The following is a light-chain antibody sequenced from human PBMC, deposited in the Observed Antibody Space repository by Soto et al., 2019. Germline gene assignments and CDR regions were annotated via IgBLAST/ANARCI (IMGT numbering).Light chain of an antibody. V-gene: IGKV1-6*01. CDR1: QVIKND. Sequence: AIQMTQSPSSLPATVGHRLTITWRASQVIKNDLMGYQQRPGRDPKLLIYVASNLQSGVPSRFSGSGSGADFTLTISSLQPEDFATYYCQQLNSYPLNFGGGTKGGYQ. J-gene: IGKJ4*01. CDR2: VAS. CDR3: QQLNSYPLN.